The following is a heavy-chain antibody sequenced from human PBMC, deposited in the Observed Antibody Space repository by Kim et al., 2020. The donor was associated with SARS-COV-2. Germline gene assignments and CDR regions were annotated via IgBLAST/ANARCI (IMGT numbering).Heavy chain of an antibody. J-gene: IGHJ4*02. V-gene: IGHV3-23*01. Sequence: GGSLRLSCAASGFTFSSYAMSWVRQAPGKGLEWVSAISGSGGSTYYADSVKGRFTISRDNSKNTLYLQMNSLRAEDTAVYYCAKVTSITMIVVGWVCYFDYWGQGTLVTVSS. CDR3: AKVTSITMIVVGWVCYFDY. D-gene: IGHD3-22*01. CDR2: ISGSGGST. CDR1: GFTFSSYA.